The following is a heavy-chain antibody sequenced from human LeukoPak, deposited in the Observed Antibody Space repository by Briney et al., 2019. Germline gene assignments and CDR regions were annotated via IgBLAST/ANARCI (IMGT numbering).Heavy chain of an antibody. V-gene: IGHV4-30-4*08. J-gene: IGHJ6*02. Sequence: SETLSLTCTVSRGSISSSNYYWGWIRQPPGKGLEWLGYIYYSGSTYYNPSLKSRITISEDAPKNQFSLKLKSVTAADTAVYFCARNWGAAGWSNYYGMDVWGQGTTVIVSS. D-gene: IGHD7-27*01. CDR2: IYYSGST. CDR3: ARNWGAAGWSNYYGMDV. CDR1: RGSISSSNYY.